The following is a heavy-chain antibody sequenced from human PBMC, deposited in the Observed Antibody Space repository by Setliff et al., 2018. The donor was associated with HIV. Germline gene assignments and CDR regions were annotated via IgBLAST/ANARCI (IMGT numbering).Heavy chain of an antibody. J-gene: IGHJ4*02. V-gene: IGHV2-70*11. D-gene: IGHD3-10*01. CDR3: ARGSESLTYFDN. CDR1: GFSLSPRGMS. Sequence: SGPTLVNPTQPLTLTCTFSGFSLSPRGMSVSWIRQPPGKALEWLARIDWDDAKYYSTSLKTRLTISKDTSKNQVVLTMTNMDPVDTATYYGARGSESLTYFDNLGPGTLVTVSS. CDR2: IDWDDAK.